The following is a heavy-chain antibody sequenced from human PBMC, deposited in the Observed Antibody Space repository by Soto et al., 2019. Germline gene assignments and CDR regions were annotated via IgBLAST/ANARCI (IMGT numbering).Heavy chain of an antibody. V-gene: IGHV4-39*01. CDR2: IYYGGST. J-gene: IGHJ5*01. CDR1: GGSISSSSYY. CDR3: SRLLLGWYNWFDS. D-gene: IGHD2-15*01. Sequence: SETLSLTCTVSGGSISSSSYYWGWLRQPPGKGLEWIGSIYYGGSTHYNPSLKSRVTISIDTSKNQFSLKLSSVTAVDTAVYYFSRLLLGWYNWFDSWGKGTLVTVSS.